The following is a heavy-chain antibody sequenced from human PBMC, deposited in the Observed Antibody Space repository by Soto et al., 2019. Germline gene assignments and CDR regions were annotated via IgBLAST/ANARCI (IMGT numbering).Heavy chain of an antibody. CDR3: ARWSTDTTYNDGFDI. CDR2: IYYSGST. V-gene: IGHV4-30-4*01. CDR1: GGSVSSGDYY. J-gene: IGHJ3*02. Sequence: QVQLQESGPGLVKPSQTLSLTCTVSGGSVSSGDYYWSWIRQPPGKGLEWIGNIYYSGSTYYNPSLKSRLTISVDTPKNQFSLKLSSVTAADTAVYYCARWSTDTTYNDGFDIWGQGTMVTVSS. D-gene: IGHD1-20*01.